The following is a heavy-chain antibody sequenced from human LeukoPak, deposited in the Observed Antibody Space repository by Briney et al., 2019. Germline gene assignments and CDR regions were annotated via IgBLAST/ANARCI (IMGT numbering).Heavy chain of an antibody. CDR3: AKDMRELLFAFDI. V-gene: IGHV3-9*01. D-gene: IGHD1-26*01. CDR2: ISWNSGGI. Sequence: PGGSLRLSCAASGFTFDDYAMHWVRQAPGKGLEWVSGISWNSGGIGYADSVKGRFTISRDSAKNSLYLQMNSLRAEDTALYYCAKDMRELLFAFDIWGQGTMVTVSS. J-gene: IGHJ3*02. CDR1: GFTFDDYA.